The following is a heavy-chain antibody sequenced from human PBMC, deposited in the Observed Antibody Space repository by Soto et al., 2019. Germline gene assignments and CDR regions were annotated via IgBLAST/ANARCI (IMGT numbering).Heavy chain of an antibody. J-gene: IGHJ4*02. CDR3: VKDALTTVAYYFDY. CDR1: GFTFRSYW. D-gene: IGHD4-17*01. Sequence: GGSLRLSCAASGFTFRSYWMHWVRQAPGKGLVWVSRIDSDGSGTSYADSVKGRFTISRDNAKNSLYLQLNSLRADDTAFYYCVKDALTTVAYYFDYWGQGALVTVSS. CDR2: IDSDGSGT. V-gene: IGHV3-74*01.